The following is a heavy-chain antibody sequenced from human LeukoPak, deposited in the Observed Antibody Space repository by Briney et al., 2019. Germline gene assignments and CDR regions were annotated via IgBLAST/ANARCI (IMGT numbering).Heavy chain of an antibody. Sequence: SETLSLTCAVSGSSISSAYYWGWMRQPPGKGLEWSGSIYHIGITYYNPSLKSRVTISVDTSKNQFSLKLTSVTAADTAVYYCAGGDNWNVRIWGQGTLVTVSS. CDR3: AGGDNWNVRI. V-gene: IGHV4-38-2*01. CDR2: IYHIGIT. D-gene: IGHD1-20*01. J-gene: IGHJ4*02. CDR1: GSSISSAYY.